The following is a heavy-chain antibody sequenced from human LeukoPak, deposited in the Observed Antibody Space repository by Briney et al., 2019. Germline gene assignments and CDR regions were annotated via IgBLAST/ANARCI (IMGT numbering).Heavy chain of an antibody. V-gene: IGHV1-18*01. CDR3: ARGPSYYYDSSGYFLPVALDI. D-gene: IGHD3-22*01. CDR1: GYTFTSYG. CDR2: ISAYNGNT. J-gene: IGHJ3*02. Sequence: ASVKVSCKASGYTFTSYGISWVRQAPGQGLEWMGWISAYNGNTNYAQKLQGRVTMTTDTSTSTAYMELRSLRSDDTAVYYCARGPSYYYDSSGYFLPVALDIWGQGTMVTVSS.